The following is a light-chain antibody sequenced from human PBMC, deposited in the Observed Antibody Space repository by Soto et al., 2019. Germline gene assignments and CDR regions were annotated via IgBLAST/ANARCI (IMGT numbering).Light chain of an antibody. Sequence: DIQMPQSPSTLSASIRDRVITTCRASRRTSRRLAGNQQKPGRAPNLLIYKASTLKSGVPSRFSGSGSGTEFTLTISSLQPDDFATYYCQHYNSYSEAFGQGTKVDIK. CDR1: RRTSRR. V-gene: IGKV1-5*03. CDR3: QHYNSYSEA. CDR2: KAS. J-gene: IGKJ1*01.